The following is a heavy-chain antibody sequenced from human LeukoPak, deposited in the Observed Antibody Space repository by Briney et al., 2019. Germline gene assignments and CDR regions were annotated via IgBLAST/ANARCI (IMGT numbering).Heavy chain of an antibody. J-gene: IGHJ5*02. V-gene: IGHV4-31*03. CDR3: ARAKSTSWFDP. D-gene: IGHD2-2*01. CDR1: GGSISSGGYY. Sequence: SETLSLTCTVSGGSISSGGYYWSWIRQHPGKGLEWIGYIYYSGSTYYNPSLKSRVTISVDTSKNQFSLKLSSVTAADTAVHYCARAKSTSWFDPWGQGTLVTVSS. CDR2: IYYSGST.